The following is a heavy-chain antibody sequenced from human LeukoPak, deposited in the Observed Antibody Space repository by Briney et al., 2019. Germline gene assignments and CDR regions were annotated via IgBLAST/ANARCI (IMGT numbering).Heavy chain of an antibody. CDR2: IWYDGSNK. CDR3: AKGGSGYYDFWTGYPLFDP. Sequence: QPGGSLRLSCAASGFTFSSDGMHGVRQAPGKGREWVAVIWYDGSNKYYADSVKGRFTISRDNSTNTLYLQMNSLRAEDTAVYYCAKGGSGYYDFWTGYPLFDPWGQGTLVTVSS. CDR1: GFTFSSDG. D-gene: IGHD3-3*01. V-gene: IGHV3-33*06. J-gene: IGHJ5*02.